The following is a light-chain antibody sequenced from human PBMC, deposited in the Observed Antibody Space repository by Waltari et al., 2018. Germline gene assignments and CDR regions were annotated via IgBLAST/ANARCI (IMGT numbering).Light chain of an antibody. Sequence: DIQMNQSPSSVSASVGDRVTITCRASQGFGSWLAWYQQKPGKAPKLLIYAASTLQSGVPSRFSGSGSGTHFTLTISSLQPEDIATYYCQQAYSLPRTFGQGTTVEIK. J-gene: IGKJ1*01. V-gene: IGKV1-12*01. CDR2: AAS. CDR1: QGFGSW. CDR3: QQAYSLPRT.